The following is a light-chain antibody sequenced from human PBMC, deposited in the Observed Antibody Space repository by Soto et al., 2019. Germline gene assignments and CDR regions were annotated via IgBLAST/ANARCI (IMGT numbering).Light chain of an antibody. Sequence: EIVLTQSPATLSLSPGEKATLSCRASQSVSSYVVWYQQKPGQAPRLLIYDAFSRAPGIPPRFSGSGSGTDFTLTISSLEPEDIAVYYCQQRSTWPWTFGQGTKVEVK. CDR3: QQRSTWPWT. V-gene: IGKV3-11*01. CDR2: DAF. J-gene: IGKJ1*01. CDR1: QSVSSY.